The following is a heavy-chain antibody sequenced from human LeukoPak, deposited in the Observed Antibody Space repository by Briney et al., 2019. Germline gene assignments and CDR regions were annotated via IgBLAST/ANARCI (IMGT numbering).Heavy chain of an antibody. CDR2: IIPIFGTA. D-gene: IGHD6-19*01. V-gene: IGHV1-69*13. CDR3: ARDSYSSGWLRHFDY. J-gene: IGHJ4*02. Sequence: ASVKVSCKASGGTFSSYAISWVRQAPGQGLEWMGGIIPIFGTANYAQKFQGRVTITADESTSTAYMELSSLRSEDTAVYYCARDSYSSGWLRHFDYWGQGTLVTVSS. CDR1: GGTFSSYA.